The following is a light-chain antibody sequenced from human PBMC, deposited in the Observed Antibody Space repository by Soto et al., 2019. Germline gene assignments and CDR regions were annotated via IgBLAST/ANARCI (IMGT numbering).Light chain of an antibody. Sequence: QSALTQPASVSGSPGQSITISCTGTSSDVGGYNYVSWYQQYPGKAPKLMIYEVSNRPSGVSIRFSGSKSGNTASLTISGLQAEDEADYYCSSYTSSNTPVVFGGGTKLTVL. CDR3: SSYTSSNTPVV. CDR2: EVS. J-gene: IGLJ2*01. CDR1: SSDVGGYNY. V-gene: IGLV2-14*01.